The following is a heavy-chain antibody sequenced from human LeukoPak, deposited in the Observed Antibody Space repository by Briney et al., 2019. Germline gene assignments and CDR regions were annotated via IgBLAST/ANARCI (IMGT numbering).Heavy chain of an antibody. CDR1: GGSISSNY. CDR3: ARDSGSYAYYFDY. Sequence: SETLSLTCTVSGGSISSNYWNWLRQPAGKGLEWIGRIYSSGSTNYNPSLKSRVSMSVDTTKNQFSLKLTSVTAADTAVYYCARDSGSYAYYFDYWGQGTLVTVSS. V-gene: IGHV4-4*07. D-gene: IGHD1-26*01. CDR2: IYSSGST. J-gene: IGHJ4*02.